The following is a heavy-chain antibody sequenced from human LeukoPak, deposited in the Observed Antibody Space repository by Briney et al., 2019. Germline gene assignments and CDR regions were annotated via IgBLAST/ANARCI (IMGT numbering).Heavy chain of an antibody. CDR3: VSNLYGSGNYFVY. D-gene: IGHD3-10*01. CDR2: IYHSGST. J-gene: IGHJ4*02. CDR1: GGSLSGYY. Sequence: PSETLSLTCAVYGGSLSGYYWGWIRQPPGKGLEWITIIYHSGSTYYNPSLKSRVTISVDTSKNQFSLKLTSVTAADTAVYYCVSNLYGSGNYFVYWGQGTLVTVSS. V-gene: IGHV4-38-2*01.